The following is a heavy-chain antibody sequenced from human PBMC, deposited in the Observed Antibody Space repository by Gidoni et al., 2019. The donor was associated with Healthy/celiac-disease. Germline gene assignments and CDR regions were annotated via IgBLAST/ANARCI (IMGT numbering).Heavy chain of an antibody. CDR3: ARGRRNYGALHLIATIDY. Sequence: EVQLVASGGGLVQPGGSLRLSCAASGFTFSSYWMSWVRQAPGKGLEWVANIKQDGSEKYYVDSVKGRFTISRDNAKNSLYLQMNSLRAEDTAVYYCARGRRNYGALHLIATIDYWGQGTLVTVSS. CDR2: IKQDGSEK. V-gene: IGHV3-7*04. J-gene: IGHJ4*02. D-gene: IGHD4-4*01. CDR1: GFTFSSYW.